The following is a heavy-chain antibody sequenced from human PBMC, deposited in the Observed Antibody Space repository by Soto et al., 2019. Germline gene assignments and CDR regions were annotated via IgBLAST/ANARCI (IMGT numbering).Heavy chain of an antibody. CDR1: GYTFPSYD. Sequence: ASVKVSCKASGYTFPSYDIYWVRQATGQGLEWMGWMNPNTGNSGYAQKFQGRVTMTSDTSISTAHMELSSLRSDDTAVYYCARRAETNGWNGFGADKYYFDFWGQGTLVSV. V-gene: IGHV1-8*01. CDR2: MNPNTGNS. CDR3: ARRAETNGWNGFGADKYYFDF. D-gene: IGHD1-1*01. J-gene: IGHJ4*02.